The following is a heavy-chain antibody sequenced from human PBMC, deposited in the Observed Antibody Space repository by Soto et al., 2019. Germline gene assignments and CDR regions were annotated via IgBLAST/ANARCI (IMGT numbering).Heavy chain of an antibody. CDR3: ARDVHSKYSSGYYYGMDV. J-gene: IGHJ6*02. Sequence: GGSLRLSCAASGFTFSSYSMNWVRHAPGKGLEWVSSISSSSSYIYYADSVKGRFTISRDNAKNSLYLQMNSLRAEDTAVYYCARDVHSKYSSGYYYGMDVWGQGTTVTVSS. CDR2: ISSSSSYI. D-gene: IGHD6-19*01. CDR1: GFTFSSYS. V-gene: IGHV3-21*01.